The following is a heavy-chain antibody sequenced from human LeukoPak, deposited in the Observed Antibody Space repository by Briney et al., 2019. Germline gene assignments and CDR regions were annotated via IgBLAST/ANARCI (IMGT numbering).Heavy chain of an antibody. CDR3: ARRDWVSGAVRAFDI. V-gene: IGHV3-48*03. D-gene: IGHD3-3*01. Sequence: GGSLRLSCAASGFTFSSYEMNWVRQAPGKGLEWVSYISNDSVDKYYVDSVRGRFTISRDNAKKSMYLQMSGLRVEDTAVYYCARRDWVSGAVRAFDIWGQGTMVTVSS. CDR2: ISNDSVDK. CDR1: GFTFSSYE. J-gene: IGHJ3*02.